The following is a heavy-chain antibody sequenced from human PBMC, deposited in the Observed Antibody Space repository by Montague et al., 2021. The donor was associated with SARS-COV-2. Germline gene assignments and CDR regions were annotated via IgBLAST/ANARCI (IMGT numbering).Heavy chain of an antibody. Sequence: SETLSLTCTVSGGSISGNSYYWGWIRQPPGKGLQWIGGVHYGGSTYYNLSLKSRVTTSVDTSKNQFSLRLSSVTAADTALYYCVCVDTAVVTFDYWGQGTLVTVSS. D-gene: IGHD5-18*01. J-gene: IGHJ4*02. V-gene: IGHV4-39*01. CDR1: GGSISGNSYY. CDR2: VHYGGST. CDR3: VCVDTAVVTFDY.